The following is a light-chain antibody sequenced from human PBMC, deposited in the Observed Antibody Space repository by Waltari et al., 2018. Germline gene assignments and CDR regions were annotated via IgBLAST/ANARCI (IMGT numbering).Light chain of an antibody. CDR2: DDT. J-gene: IGLJ2*01. CDR1: NIERNT. Sequence: SYVLTQPPSVSVAPGQTATITCGGNNIERNTVNWYQQRPGQAPVVVVYDDTDRTSRVPDLFSGSNSGNTATLTINRVEVGDEADYYCHVWDSSNDHLVIFGGGTRLTVL. V-gene: IGLV3-21*02. CDR3: HVWDSSNDHLVI.